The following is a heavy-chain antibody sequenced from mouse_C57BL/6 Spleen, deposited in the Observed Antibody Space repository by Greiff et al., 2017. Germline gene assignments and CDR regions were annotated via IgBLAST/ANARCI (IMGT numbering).Heavy chain of an antibody. CDR1: GYTFTDYN. CDR3: ARFPSYYDGSSLYAMGC. CDR2: INPNNGGT. V-gene: IGHV1-18*01. J-gene: IGHJ4*01. Sequence: VQLQQSGPELVKPGASVKIPCKASGYTFTDYNMDWVKQSHGKSLEWIGDINPNNGGTIYNQKFKGKATLTVDKSSSTAYMELHSLTSEDTAVYYCARFPSYYDGSSLYAMGCWGQGTSVTVDS. D-gene: IGHD1-1*01.